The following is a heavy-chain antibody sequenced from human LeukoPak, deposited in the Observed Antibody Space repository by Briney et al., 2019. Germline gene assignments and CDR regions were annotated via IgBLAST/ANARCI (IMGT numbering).Heavy chain of an antibody. J-gene: IGHJ4*02. Sequence: PGGSLRLSCAASGFTFSSYWMSWVRQAPGKGLEWVANIKQDGSEKYYVDSVKGRFTISRDNSKNTLYLQMNSLRAEDTAVFYCARDYDYEDAGGFDYWGQGTLVTVSS. D-gene: IGHD3-22*01. CDR3: ARDYDYEDAGGFDY. CDR2: IKQDGSEK. V-gene: IGHV3-7*01. CDR1: GFTFSSYW.